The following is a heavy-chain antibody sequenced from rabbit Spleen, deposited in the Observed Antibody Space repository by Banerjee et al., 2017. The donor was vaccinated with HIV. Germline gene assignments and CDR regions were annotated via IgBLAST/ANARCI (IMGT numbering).Heavy chain of an antibody. D-gene: IGHD8-1*01. CDR3: ARDTGSSFSSYGMDL. CDR2: IGTSSGTT. J-gene: IGHJ6*01. CDR1: GVSFSSSYW. V-gene: IGHV1S43*01. Sequence: QQQLVESGGGLVKPGASLTLTCKASGVSFSSSYWMCWVRQAPGKGLEWIACIGTSSGTTYYASWAKGRFTITRSTSLNTVTLQMTSLTVADTATYFCARDTGSSFSSYGMDLWGPGTLVTVS.